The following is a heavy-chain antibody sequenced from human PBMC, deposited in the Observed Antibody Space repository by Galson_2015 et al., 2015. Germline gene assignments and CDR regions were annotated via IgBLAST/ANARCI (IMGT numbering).Heavy chain of an antibody. Sequence: SLRLSCAASGFTFSNYWMHWVRHAPGKGLVWVSRINSDGSSTCYEDSVKGRFTISRDNAKNTLYLQMNSLRADDTAVYYCARILGKGFLERAAYNSCMDVWGQGTAVTVSS. V-gene: IGHV3-74*01. J-gene: IGHJ6*02. CDR3: ARILGKGFLERAAYNSCMDV. D-gene: IGHD3-3*01. CDR1: GFTFSNYW. CDR2: INSDGSST.